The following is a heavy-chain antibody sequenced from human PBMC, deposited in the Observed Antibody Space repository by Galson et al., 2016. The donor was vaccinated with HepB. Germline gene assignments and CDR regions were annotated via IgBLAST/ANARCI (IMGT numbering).Heavy chain of an antibody. Sequence: CAISGDSVSNNGAAWIWVRHSPSRGLEWLGRTFYRSNWENHSGESVRNRITINPDTSKNQFSLQLNSVTPEDTAVYYCAKAILLGRGMDVWGQGTAVTVSS. J-gene: IGHJ6*02. CDR3: AKAILLGRGMDV. V-gene: IGHV6-1*01. D-gene: IGHD3-10*01. CDR1: GDSVSNNGAA. CDR2: TFYRSNWEN.